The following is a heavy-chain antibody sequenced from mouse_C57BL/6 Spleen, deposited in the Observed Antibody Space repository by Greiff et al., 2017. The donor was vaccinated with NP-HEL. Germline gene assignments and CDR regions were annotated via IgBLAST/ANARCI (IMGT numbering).Heavy chain of an antibody. J-gene: IGHJ2*01. D-gene: IGHD3-2*02. Sequence: EVMLVESGGGLVQPKGSLKLSCAASGFSFTTYAMNWVRQAPGKGLEWVARIRSKSNNYATYYADSVKDRFTISRDDSESMLYLQMNNLKTEDTAMYYCGGGSSGVFDYWGQGTTLTVSS. CDR1: GFSFTTYA. V-gene: IGHV10-1*01. CDR3: GGGSSGVFDY. CDR2: IRSKSNNYAT.